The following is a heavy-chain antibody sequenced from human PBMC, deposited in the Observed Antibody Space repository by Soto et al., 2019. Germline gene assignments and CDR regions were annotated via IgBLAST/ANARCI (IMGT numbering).Heavy chain of an antibody. CDR3: AKDRYSSSRIFDY. D-gene: IGHD6-19*01. J-gene: IGHJ4*02. CDR1: GFTLSSYA. CDR2: ISGSGTST. V-gene: IGHV3-23*01. Sequence: GGSLRLSXAASGFTLSSYAMSWVRQAPGKGLEWVAAISGSGTSTYYADSVKGRFTISKDNSKNTLYLQMNSLRAEDTAVYYCAKDRYSSSRIFDYWGQGTLVTVSS.